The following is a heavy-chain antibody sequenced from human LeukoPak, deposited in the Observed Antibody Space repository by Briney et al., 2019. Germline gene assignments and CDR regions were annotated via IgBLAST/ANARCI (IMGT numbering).Heavy chain of an antibody. CDR2: IYPGDSDT. CDR1: GYSFSSFG. D-gene: IGHD2-8*01. J-gene: IGHJ6*02. V-gene: IGHV5-51*01. CDR3: ARLNAEGYYYYGMDV. Sequence: KRGESLKISCQGSGYSFSSFGIGWVRQMPGKGLEWMGIIYPGDSDTRYSPSFQGQVTISADKSISTAYLQWSSLKASDTAMYYCARLNAEGYYYYGMDVWGQGTTVTVSS.